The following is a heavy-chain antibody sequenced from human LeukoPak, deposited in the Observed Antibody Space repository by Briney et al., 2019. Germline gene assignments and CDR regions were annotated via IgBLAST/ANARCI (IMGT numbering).Heavy chain of an antibody. CDR3: ARGSQVVTAYFQH. J-gene: IGHJ1*01. CDR2: IIPIFGTA. V-gene: IGHV1-69*13. D-gene: IGHD2-21*02. Sequence: SVKVSCKASGGTFSSYAISWVRQAPGQGLEWMGGIIPIFGTANYAQKFQGRVTITADESTSTAYMELRSLRSDDTAVYYCARGSQVVTAYFQHWGQGTLVTVSS. CDR1: GGTFSSYA.